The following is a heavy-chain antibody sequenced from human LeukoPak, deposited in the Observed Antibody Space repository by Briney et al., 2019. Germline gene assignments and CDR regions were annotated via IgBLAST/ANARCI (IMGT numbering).Heavy chain of an antibody. J-gene: IGHJ4*02. D-gene: IGHD3-22*01. V-gene: IGHV4-39*01. Sequence: SETLSLTCTVSGGSISSNSDYWGWIRQPPGKGLEWIGSIHHSGSTYYNPSLKSRVSISVDMSKNQFFLKLSSVTAADAAMYYCARHSFYYDSADYQYSFDYWGQGTLVTVSS. CDR1: GGSISSNSDY. CDR2: IHHSGST. CDR3: ARHSFYYDSADYQYSFDY.